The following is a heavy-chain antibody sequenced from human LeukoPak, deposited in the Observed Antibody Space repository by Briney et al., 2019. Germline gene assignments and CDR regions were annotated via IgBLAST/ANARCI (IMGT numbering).Heavy chain of an antibody. CDR3: ARDRQSSYYDSSGYYAPVFDY. J-gene: IGHJ4*02. D-gene: IGHD3-22*01. V-gene: IGHV3-21*01. Sequence: GGSLRLSCAASGFTFSSCAMAWVRQAPGKGLEWVSSISSSSSYIYYADSVKGRFTISRDNAKNSLYLQMNSLRAEDTAVYYCARDRQSSYYDSSGYYAPVFDYWGQGTLVTVSS. CDR2: ISSSSSYI. CDR1: GFTFSSCA.